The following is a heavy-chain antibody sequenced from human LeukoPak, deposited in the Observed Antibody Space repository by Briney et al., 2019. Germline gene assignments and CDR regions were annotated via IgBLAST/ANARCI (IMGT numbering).Heavy chain of an antibody. V-gene: IGHV1-2*02. J-gene: IGHJ4*02. Sequence: ASVMVSCKASGYTFTGYYMHWVRQAPGQGLEWMGWINPNSGDTSYAQKFQGRVTMTRDTSMSTAYMELSSLRSDDTAVYYCARAGYRESYYFDYWGQGTLVTVSS. D-gene: IGHD6-25*01. CDR3: ARAGYRESYYFDY. CDR2: INPNSGDT. CDR1: GYTFTGYY.